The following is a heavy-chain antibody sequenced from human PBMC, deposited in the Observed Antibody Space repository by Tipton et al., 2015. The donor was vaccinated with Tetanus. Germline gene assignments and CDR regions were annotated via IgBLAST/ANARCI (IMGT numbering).Heavy chain of an antibody. D-gene: IGHD2-15*01. V-gene: IGHV4-34*01. Sequence: TLSLTCAVYGGSFSGYYWSWIRQPPGKGLEWIGEINHSGSTNYNPSLKSRVTISVDTSKNQFSLKLSSVTAADTAVYYCARPTKYCSGGSCYSHLDYWGQGTLVTVSS. J-gene: IGHJ4*02. CDR2: INHSGST. CDR1: GGSFSGYY. CDR3: ARPTKYCSGGSCYSHLDY.